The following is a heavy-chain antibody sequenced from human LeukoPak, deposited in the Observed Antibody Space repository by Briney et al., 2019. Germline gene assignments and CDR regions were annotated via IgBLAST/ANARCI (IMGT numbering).Heavy chain of an antibody. J-gene: IGHJ6*03. Sequence: PSETLSLTCAVYGGSFSGYYWRWIRQPPWKGLDGIGEINHSGSTNYNPSLKSRVTISVDTSKNQFSLKLSSVTAADTAVYYCARGRSGSVLSFYYYMDVWGKGTTVTVSS. CDR1: GGSFSGYY. CDR2: INHSGST. V-gene: IGHV4-34*01. D-gene: IGHD3-3*01. CDR3: ARGRSGSVLSFYYYMDV.